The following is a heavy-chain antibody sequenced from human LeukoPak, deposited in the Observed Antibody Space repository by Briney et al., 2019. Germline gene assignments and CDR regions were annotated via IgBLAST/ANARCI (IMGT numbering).Heavy chain of an antibody. V-gene: IGHV1-2*02. J-gene: IGHJ4*02. D-gene: IGHD3-10*01. CDR2: INPNSDDT. CDR1: GYTLTGYY. Sequence: GASVKVSCKASGYTLTGYYMHWVRHAPGQGLEWMGWINPNSDDTKYTQKLQGRVTMTTDTSTSTAYMELRSLRSDDTAVYYCAKSRPYDCGSGSYYKNPFDYWGQGTLVTVSS. CDR3: AKSRPYDCGSGSYYKNPFDY.